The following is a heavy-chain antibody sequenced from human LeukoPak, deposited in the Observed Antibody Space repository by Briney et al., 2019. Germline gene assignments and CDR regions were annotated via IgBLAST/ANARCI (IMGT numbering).Heavy chain of an antibody. CDR2: IYSGGST. Sequence: GGSLRLSCAASEFSVGSNCMTWVPQAPGKGLEWVSPIYSGGSTYYAESLKGRLTISRNNSKNKLYLHMNSLRAADTAVFYCAGGPSGYHNTGGQGSLVTASS. CDR1: EFSVGSNC. D-gene: IGHD5-12*01. CDR3: AGGPSGYHNT. J-gene: IGHJ4*02. V-gene: IGHV3-66*01.